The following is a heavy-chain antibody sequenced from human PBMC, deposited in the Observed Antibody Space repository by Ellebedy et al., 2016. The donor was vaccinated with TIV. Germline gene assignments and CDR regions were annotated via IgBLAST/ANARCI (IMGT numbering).Heavy chain of an antibody. CDR2: IYYSGSN. J-gene: IGHJ6*02. Sequence: MPSETLSLTCTVSGGSISSSSYYLSWIRQPPGKGLEWIGYIYYSGSNNYNPSLKSQVTISVDTSKNQFYLKLSSVTAADTAVYYCARSGFVVVSNYYYCGMDVWGQGTTVTVSS. D-gene: IGHD2-15*01. V-gene: IGHV4-61*01. CDR1: GGSISSSSYY. CDR3: ARSGFVVVSNYYYCGMDV.